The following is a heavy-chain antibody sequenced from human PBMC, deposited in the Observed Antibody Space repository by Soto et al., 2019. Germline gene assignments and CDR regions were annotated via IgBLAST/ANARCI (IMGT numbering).Heavy chain of an antibody. CDR2: MNPHSGHT. CDR3: ASDMSTT. CDR1: GYTFTSHD. J-gene: IGHJ5*02. V-gene: IGHV1-8*01. Sequence: QVKLVQSGAEVKKPGASVKVSCKASGYTFTSHDINWMRQATGQGLEWMGWMNPHSGHTNYAQKFQGRITMTRDTSIITAYMELTSLRSEDTAVYYCASDMSTTWGQGTLVTVSS. D-gene: IGHD2-2*01.